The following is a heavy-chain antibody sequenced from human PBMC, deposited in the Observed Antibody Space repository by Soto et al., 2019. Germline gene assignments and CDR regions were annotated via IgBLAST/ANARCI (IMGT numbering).Heavy chain of an antibody. J-gene: IGHJ5*02. V-gene: IGHV3-33*01. CDR2: IWYDGSNS. CDR1: GFIFSNYA. Sequence: VQLAESGGGVVQPGRSLRLTCAPSGFIFSNYAMHWVRQAPGKGLEWVGVIWYDGSNSVHAESVKGRFTISRDNSKNTLFLQMDSLRAEDTTLYYCARAGAYCGGGSCYGHNWLAAWGQGTLVTVSS. CDR3: ARAGAYCGGGSCYGHNWLAA. D-gene: IGHD2-15*01.